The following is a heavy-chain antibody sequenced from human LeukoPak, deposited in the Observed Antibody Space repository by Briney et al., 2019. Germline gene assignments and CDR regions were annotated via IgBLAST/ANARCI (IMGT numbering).Heavy chain of an antibody. CDR1: GFTSSSYW. D-gene: IGHD6-13*01. CDR3: ASGAQGSSWIVY. CDR2: INTDGSST. J-gene: IGHJ4*02. Sequence: GGSLRLSCAASGFTSSSYWMHWVRQAPGKGLVRVSRINTDGSSTTYADSVKGRFTISRDNAKNTLYLQMNSLRDDDTAVYFCASGAQGSSWIVYWGQGTLVTVSS. V-gene: IGHV3-74*01.